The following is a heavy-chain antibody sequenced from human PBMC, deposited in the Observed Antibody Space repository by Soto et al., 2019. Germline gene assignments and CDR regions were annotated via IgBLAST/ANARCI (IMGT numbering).Heavy chain of an antibody. CDR2: ISSTTNYI. CDR3: ARQSEDLTSSFDY. V-gene: IGHV3-21*06. Sequence: AGGSLRLSGAASGFTFPRYSMNWVRQAPGKGLEWVSSISSTTNYIYYGDSMKGRVTISRDNAKNSLYLEMNSLRADDTAVYYCARQSEDLTSSFDYWGQGTLVTVSS. CDR1: GFTFPRYS. J-gene: IGHJ4*02.